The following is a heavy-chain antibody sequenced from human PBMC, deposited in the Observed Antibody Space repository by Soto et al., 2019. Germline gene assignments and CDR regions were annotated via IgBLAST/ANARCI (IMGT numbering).Heavy chain of an antibody. V-gene: IGHV4-59*01. Sequence: PSETLSLTCTVSGGSISSYYWSWIRQPPGKGLEWIGYIYYSGSTNYNPSLKSRVTISVDTSKNQFSLRLSSVTAADTAVYYCARSGWGYYDSSGSNAFDIWGQGTMVTVSS. CDR3: ARSGWGYYDSSGSNAFDI. CDR2: IYYSGST. CDR1: GGSISSYY. D-gene: IGHD3-22*01. J-gene: IGHJ3*02.